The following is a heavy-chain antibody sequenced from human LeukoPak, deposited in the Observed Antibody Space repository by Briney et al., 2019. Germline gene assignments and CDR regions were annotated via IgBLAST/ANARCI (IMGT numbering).Heavy chain of an antibody. CDR1: GGSISSYY. Sequence: PSETLSLTCTVSGGSISSYYWSWIRRPPGKGLEWIGYIYYSGSTNYNPSLRSRVTISVDTSKNQFTLKLNSVTAADTAVYYCAGAPPLLYSSSSLGAFDIWGQGTMVTVSS. D-gene: IGHD6-13*01. J-gene: IGHJ3*02. V-gene: IGHV4-59*01. CDR3: AGAPPLLYSSSSLGAFDI. CDR2: IYYSGST.